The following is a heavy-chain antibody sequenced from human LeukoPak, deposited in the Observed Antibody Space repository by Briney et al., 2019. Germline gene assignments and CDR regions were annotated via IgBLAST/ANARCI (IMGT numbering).Heavy chain of an antibody. J-gene: IGHJ3*02. V-gene: IGHV1-18*01. D-gene: IGHD1-7*01. CDR3: ARGNWNWDAFDI. CDR1: GYTFTSYG. Sequence: ASVKVSCTASGYTFTSYGISWVRQAPGQGLERMGWISAYNGNTNYAQKLQGRVTMTTDTSTSTAYMELRSLRSDDTAVYYCARGNWNWDAFDIWGQGTMVTVSS. CDR2: ISAYNGNT.